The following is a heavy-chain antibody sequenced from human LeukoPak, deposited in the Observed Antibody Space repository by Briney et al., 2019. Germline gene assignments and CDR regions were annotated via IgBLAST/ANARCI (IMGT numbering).Heavy chain of an antibody. J-gene: IGHJ4*02. CDR1: GYTFSSYY. Sequence: ASLKVSCKASGYTFSSYYMHWVRQPPGQGLEWMGIINPSGGSTTYAQQFQGRVTMTRDTSTSTVYMELSSLRAEDTAVYYCARGGVRIAAAGTPSDYWGQGTLVTVSS. V-gene: IGHV1-46*01. CDR2: INPSGGST. CDR3: ARGGVRIAAAGTPSDY. D-gene: IGHD6-13*01.